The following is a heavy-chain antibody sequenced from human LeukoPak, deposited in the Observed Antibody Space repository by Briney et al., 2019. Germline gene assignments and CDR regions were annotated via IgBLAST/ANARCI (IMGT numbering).Heavy chain of an antibody. V-gene: IGHV1-69*05. CDR3: ATDGGTTGTTNYYYYYMDV. CDR2: IIPIFGTA. Sequence: SVKVSCKASGGTFSSYAISWVRQAPGQGREWMGGIIPIFGTANYAQKFQGRVTITTDESTSTAYMELSSLRSEDTAVYYCATDGGTTGTTNYYYYYMDVWGKGTTVTVSS. D-gene: IGHD1-1*01. CDR1: GGTFSSYA. J-gene: IGHJ6*03.